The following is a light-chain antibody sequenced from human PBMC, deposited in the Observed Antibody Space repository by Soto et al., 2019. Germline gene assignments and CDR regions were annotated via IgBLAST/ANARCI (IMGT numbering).Light chain of an antibody. V-gene: IGKV1-5*03. CDR2: KAS. Sequence: DIQLTQFPSTLSPSVGDRVTITCRASQSISNWLAWYQQKPGKAPKLVIYKASSLKSGVPSRVSGSGSGTAFTLPITTRQPDDFATYYCQQYNSYPHTFGQRTKLEIK. CDR3: QQYNSYPHT. CDR1: QSISNW. J-gene: IGKJ2*01.